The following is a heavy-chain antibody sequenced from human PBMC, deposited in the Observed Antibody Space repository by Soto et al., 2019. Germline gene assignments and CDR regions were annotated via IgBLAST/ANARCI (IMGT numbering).Heavy chain of an antibody. CDR2: INHSGST. V-gene: IGHV4-34*01. D-gene: IGHD2-21*02. Sequence: SXTLSLTCAVYGGSFSGYYWSWIRQPPVNGLEWIGEINHSGSTNYNPSLKSRVTISVDTSKNQFSLKLSSVTAADTAVYYCAAVVTAIPSALYYYYGMDVWGQGTTVTVSS. CDR1: GGSFSGYY. J-gene: IGHJ6*02. CDR3: AAVVTAIPSALYYYYGMDV.